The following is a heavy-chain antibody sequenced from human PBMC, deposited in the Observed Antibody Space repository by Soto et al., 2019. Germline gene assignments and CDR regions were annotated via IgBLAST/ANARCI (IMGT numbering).Heavy chain of an antibody. V-gene: IGHV3-23*01. Sequence: PGGSLRLSCAASGFTCRSYAMHWVRQAPGKGLEWVSAIRGSGGSTYYADSVKGRFTISRDNSKNTLYLQMNSLRAEDTAVYYCANFRGGYGDAFDIWGQGTMVTVSS. CDR2: IRGSGGST. J-gene: IGHJ3*02. CDR3: ANFRGGYGDAFDI. CDR1: GFTCRSYA. D-gene: IGHD3-16*01.